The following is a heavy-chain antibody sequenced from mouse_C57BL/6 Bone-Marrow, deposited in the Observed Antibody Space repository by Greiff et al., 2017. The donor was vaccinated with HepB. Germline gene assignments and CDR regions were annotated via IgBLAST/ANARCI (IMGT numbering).Heavy chain of an antibody. J-gene: IGHJ2*01. CDR1: GFTFTDYY. CDR3: ARSPSYYYGSSFYFDY. D-gene: IGHD1-1*01. Sequence: EVQLVESGGGLVQPGGSLSLSCAASGFTFTDYYMSWVRQPPGKALEWLGFIRNKANGYTTEYSASVKGRFTISRDNSQSILYLQMNALRAEDSATYYCARSPSYYYGSSFYFDYCGQGTTLTVSS. CDR2: IRNKANGYTT. V-gene: IGHV7-3*01.